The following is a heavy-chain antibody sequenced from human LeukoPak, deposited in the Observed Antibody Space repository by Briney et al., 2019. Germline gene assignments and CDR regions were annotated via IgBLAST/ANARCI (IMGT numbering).Heavy chain of an antibody. CDR2: TTSSGSHI. Sequence: GGSLRLSCAASGFIFSTYSMNWVRQAPGKGLEWISSTTSSGSHIYYADSVRGRFTISRDNADNSLYLQMNSLRAEDTAVYYCARFETCSRTSCDDAFDIWGQGTVVTVSS. J-gene: IGHJ3*02. CDR3: ARFETCSRTSCDDAFDI. V-gene: IGHV3-21*01. CDR1: GFIFSTYS. D-gene: IGHD2-2*01.